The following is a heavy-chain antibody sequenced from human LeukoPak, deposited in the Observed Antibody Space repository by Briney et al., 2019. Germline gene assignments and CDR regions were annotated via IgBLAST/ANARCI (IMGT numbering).Heavy chain of an antibody. Sequence: ASVKVSCKVSGYTLPELSLHWVRQAPGKGREGMGGFDPEYGETIYAQKFQGRVTMTEDASTDTAYMELSSLRSDDTAVYYCATVSTVNLAEYFQHWGQGTLVTVSS. V-gene: IGHV1-24*01. D-gene: IGHD4-11*01. CDR2: FDPEYGET. CDR1: GYTLPELS. J-gene: IGHJ1*01. CDR3: ATVSTVNLAEYFQH.